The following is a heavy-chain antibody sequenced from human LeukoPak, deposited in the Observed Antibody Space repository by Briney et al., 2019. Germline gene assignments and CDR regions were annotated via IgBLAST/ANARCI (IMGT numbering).Heavy chain of an antibody. V-gene: IGHV4-59*01. CDR3: ARVTGYGGNHDY. Sequence: SETLSLTCTVSCGSINSYYWSWIRQPPGRGLECIGYIYYSAPSNYNPSLKGRVSMSVDTSQNRFSLNLSSVTAADSAFYYCARVTGYGGNHDYWGQGTLVTVSS. CDR1: CGSINSYY. CDR2: IYYSAPS. J-gene: IGHJ4*02. D-gene: IGHD4-23*01.